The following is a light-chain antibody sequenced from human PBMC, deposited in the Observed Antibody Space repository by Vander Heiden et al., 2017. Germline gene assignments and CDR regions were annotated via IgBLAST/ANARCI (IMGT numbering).Light chain of an antibody. CDR2: AAS. V-gene: IGKV1-39*01. CDR3: QQSYSTSIT. CDR1: QSISSY. Sequence: DIQMTQSPVSLSASQGDRNTITWRTSQSISSYLNWYQQKPGKAPKLLIYAASSLQSGVPSRFSGSGSGTDFTLTISSLQPEDFTTYYCQQSYSTSITFGQGTRLEIK. J-gene: IGKJ5*01.